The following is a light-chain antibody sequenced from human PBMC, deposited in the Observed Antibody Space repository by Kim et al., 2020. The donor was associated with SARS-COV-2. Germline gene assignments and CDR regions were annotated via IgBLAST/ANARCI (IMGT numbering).Light chain of an antibody. CDR1: QGISNY. J-gene: IGKJ4*01. V-gene: IGKV1-27*01. CDR2: AAS. CDR3: QKYNSTPPLT. Sequence: SVGDRVPITFRASQGISNYLAWYQQKPGKVPKLLIYAASTLQSGVPSRFSDSGSVTDFTLTISSLQPEDVATYYCQKYNSTPPLTFGGGTKVDIK.